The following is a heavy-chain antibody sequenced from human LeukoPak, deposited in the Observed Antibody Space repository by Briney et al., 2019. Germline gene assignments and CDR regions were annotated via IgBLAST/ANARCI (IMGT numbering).Heavy chain of an antibody. J-gene: IGHJ5*02. D-gene: IGHD3-10*01. CDR2: IHYTGST. V-gene: IGHV4-59*01. CDR1: GGSINSYY. CDR3: ARGGYYGSGNDFRFDP. Sequence: SETLSLTCTVSGGSINSYYWSWIRQPPGKGLECIGYIHYTGSTNYNPSLKSRVTISVETSKNQFSLKLKSVTAADTAVYYCARGGYYGSGNDFRFDPWGQGTLVTVSS.